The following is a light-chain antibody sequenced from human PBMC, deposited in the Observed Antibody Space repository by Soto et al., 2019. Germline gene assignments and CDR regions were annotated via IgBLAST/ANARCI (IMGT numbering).Light chain of an antibody. V-gene: IGKV3-11*01. CDR2: DAS. Sequence: IVLTQSPATLSLSPGERATLSCRASQSVSNSLAWYQPKPGQAPRLLIYDASNRATGIPARFSGSGSGTDFTLTISSLEPEDFAVYYCQQRSNWLYTFGQGTKLEIK. CDR1: QSVSNS. CDR3: QQRSNWLYT. J-gene: IGKJ2*01.